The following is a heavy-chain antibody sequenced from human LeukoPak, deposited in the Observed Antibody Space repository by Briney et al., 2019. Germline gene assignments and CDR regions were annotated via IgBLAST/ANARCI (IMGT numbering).Heavy chain of an antibody. V-gene: IGHV4-39*02. Sequence: SETLSLTCTVSGGSISSSSYYWGWIRQPPGKGLEWILSIYYSGSTYYNPSLNSRVTFSVDTSKNQFSLKLSSVTAADTAVYYCAKDDYYDTSGYRDWGQGTLVTVSS. CDR3: AKDDYYDTSGYRD. CDR1: GGSISSSSYY. CDR2: IYYSGST. D-gene: IGHD3-22*01. J-gene: IGHJ4*02.